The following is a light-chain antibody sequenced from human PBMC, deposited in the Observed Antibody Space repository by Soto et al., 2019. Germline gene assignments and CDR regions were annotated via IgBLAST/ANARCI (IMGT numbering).Light chain of an antibody. CDR3: LLYYSGVNV. CDR2: DTS. J-gene: IGLJ2*01. V-gene: IGLV7-46*01. CDR1: TGDVTCGLY. Sequence: QAVVTQEPSLTVSPGGTVTLTCGSSTGDVTCGLYPYWFQQKPGQAPRTLIYDTSNKHSWTPARFSGSLLGGKAALTLSGAQPEDEAEYYCLLYYSGVNVFGGGTKLTVL.